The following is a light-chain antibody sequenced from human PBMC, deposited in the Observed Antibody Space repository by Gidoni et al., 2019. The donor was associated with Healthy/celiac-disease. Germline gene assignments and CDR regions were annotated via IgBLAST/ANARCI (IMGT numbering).Light chain of an antibody. V-gene: IGLV1-44*01. J-gene: IGLJ1*01. Sequence: QSVLTQPHSASGTPGQRVTISCSACTANNASNTVNWYQQPPGTAPKPLIYSNNQRPSGVPDRFSGSKSGTSASLAISGLQSEDEADYYCAAWDDSLNGQVFGTGTKVTVL. CDR2: SNN. CDR3: AAWDDSLNGQV. CDR1: TANNASNT.